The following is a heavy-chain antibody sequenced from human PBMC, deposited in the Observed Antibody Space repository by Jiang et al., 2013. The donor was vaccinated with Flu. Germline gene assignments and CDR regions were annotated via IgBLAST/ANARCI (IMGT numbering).Heavy chain of an antibody. V-gene: IGHV3-21*01. CDR2: LSRDSKYV. CDR3: AREKPSRTYVHFYGMDV. D-gene: IGHD3-16*01. J-gene: IGHJ6*02. CDR1: GFAFSRDT. Sequence: VQLLESGGRQVKAGGSLRLSCAASGFAFSRDTMNWVRQAPGKGLEWVSSLSRDSKYVYYADSVRGRFTISRDNARNSVYLEMHSLRVEDSAVYYCAREKPSRTYVHFYGMDVWGQGTTVTVSS.